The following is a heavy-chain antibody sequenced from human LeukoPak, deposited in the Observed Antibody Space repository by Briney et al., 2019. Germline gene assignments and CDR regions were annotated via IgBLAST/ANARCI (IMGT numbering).Heavy chain of an antibody. CDR1: GGSFSGYY. Sequence: SETLSLTCAVYGGSFSGYYWSWIRQPPGKGLEWIGEINHSGSTNYNPSLKSRVTMSVDTFKNQFSLKLSSVTAADTAVYYCARDRYYYDSSARYFDYWGQGTLVTVSS. J-gene: IGHJ4*02. CDR2: INHSGST. CDR3: ARDRYYYDSSARYFDY. V-gene: IGHV4-34*01. D-gene: IGHD3-22*01.